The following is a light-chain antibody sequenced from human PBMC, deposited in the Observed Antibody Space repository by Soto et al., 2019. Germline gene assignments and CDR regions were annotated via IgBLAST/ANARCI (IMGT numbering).Light chain of an antibody. J-gene: IGKJ1*01. V-gene: IGKV1-8*01. CDR3: QQYYSYPHT. CDR2: AAS. Sequence: AIRMTQSPSSFSASTGDRVTITCRASHGISSYLAWYQQKPGKAPKLLIYAASTLQIGVPSMFSGRGSGTDFTLTISCLQSEDFATDYCQQYYSYPHTFGQGTKVEIK. CDR1: HGISSY.